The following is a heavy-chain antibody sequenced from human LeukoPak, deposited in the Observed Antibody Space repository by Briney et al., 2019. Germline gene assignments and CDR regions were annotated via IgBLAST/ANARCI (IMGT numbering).Heavy chain of an antibody. CDR1: GFTFSSYA. CDR2: ISGSGGRT. D-gene: IGHD3-22*01. Sequence: GGALRLSCAASGFTFSSYAMSWVRQAPGKGLEWVSAISGSGGRTYYPDAVKGRFPISRDNSKNTLYLQRNSLRAEDTAVYYCARLPYYSDSSGFSSWGQRTLVTVSS. J-gene: IGHJ4*02. CDR3: ARLPYYSDSSGFSS. V-gene: IGHV3-23*01.